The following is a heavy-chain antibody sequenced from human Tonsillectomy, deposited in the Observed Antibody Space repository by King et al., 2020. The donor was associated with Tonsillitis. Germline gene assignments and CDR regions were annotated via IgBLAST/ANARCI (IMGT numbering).Heavy chain of an antibody. J-gene: IGHJ5*02. CDR3: ARRPSYYDFWSGYLPTNWFDP. CDR2: ISSSGSSI. D-gene: IGHD3-3*01. V-gene: IGHV3-11*01. Sequence: VQLVESGGGLIKPGGSLRLSCAASGFTFSDYSMTWIRQAPGKGLEWLSYISSSGSSIYYADSVKCRFTISRDNANNSLYLQMNSLRAEDTAVYYCARRPSYYDFWSGYLPTNWFDPWGQGTLVTVSS. CDR1: GFTFSDYS.